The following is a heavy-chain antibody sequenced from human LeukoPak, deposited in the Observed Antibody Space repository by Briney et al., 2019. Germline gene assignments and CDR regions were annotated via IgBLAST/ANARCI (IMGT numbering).Heavy chain of an antibody. J-gene: IGHJ6*03. V-gene: IGHV4-61*02. CDR1: GGSISSSGYY. CDR2: IYTSGST. CDR3: ARVGTMVRGVMNYYYYYMDV. D-gene: IGHD3-10*01. Sequence: SETLSLTCTVSGGSISSSGYYWSWIRQPAGKGLEWIVRIYTSGSTNYNPSLKSRITMSVNTAKNKFSLKLSSVTAADTAVYYCARVGTMVRGVMNYYYYYMDVWGKGTTVTISS.